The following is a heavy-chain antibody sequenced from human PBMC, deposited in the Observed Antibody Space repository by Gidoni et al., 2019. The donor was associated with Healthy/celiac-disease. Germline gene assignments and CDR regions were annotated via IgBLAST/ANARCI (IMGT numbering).Heavy chain of an antibody. CDR1: GFTFSSYS. CDR2: ISSSSSYI. CDR3: ARGSYYFDY. Sequence: EVQLVESGGGLVKPGGSLRLPGAASGFTFSSYSMTCVRQAPGKGLEWVSSISSSSSYIYYADSVKGRFTISRDNANNSLYLQMNSLRAEDTAVYYCARGSYYFDYWGQGTLFTVSS. D-gene: IGHD1-26*01. J-gene: IGHJ4*02. V-gene: IGHV3-21*01.